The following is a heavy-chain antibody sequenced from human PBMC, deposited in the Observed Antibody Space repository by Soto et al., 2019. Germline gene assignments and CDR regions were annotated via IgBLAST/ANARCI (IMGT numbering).Heavy chain of an antibody. CDR1: GGSISSSSYY. CDR3: ARLFSYYDSSGYQ. Sequence: SETLSLTCTVSGGSISSSSYYWGWIRQPPGKGLEWIGSIYYSGSTYYNPSLKSRVTLSVDTSKNQFSLKLSSVTAADTAVYYCARLFSYYDSSGYQWGQGTLVTVSS. D-gene: IGHD3-22*01. J-gene: IGHJ4*02. V-gene: IGHV4-39*01. CDR2: IYYSGST.